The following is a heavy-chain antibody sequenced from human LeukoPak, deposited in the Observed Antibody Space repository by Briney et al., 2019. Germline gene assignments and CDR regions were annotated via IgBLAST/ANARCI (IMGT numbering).Heavy chain of an antibody. J-gene: IGHJ4*02. D-gene: IGHD3-10*01. Sequence: SETLSLICTVSGGSMSSHYWSWARQPPGKALEWIGYISHGGQTLSNPSLSSRVTISVDTSNNQFSLKLTSVTAADTAVYFCARDTYYTSGTYYIDYFDSWGQGALVTVSS. V-gene: IGHV4-59*11. CDR1: GGSMSSHY. CDR2: ISHGGQT. CDR3: ARDTYYTSGTYYIDYFDS.